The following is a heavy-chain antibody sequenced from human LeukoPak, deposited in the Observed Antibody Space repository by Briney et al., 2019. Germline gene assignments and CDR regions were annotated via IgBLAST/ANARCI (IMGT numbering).Heavy chain of an antibody. CDR3: ARGLVVDEY. V-gene: IGHV3-48*04. D-gene: IGHD3-22*01. Sequence: GGSLRLSCAASGFILSTYTMNWVRQAPGKGLEWISSISSGSANIYYADSVKGRFTISRDNAKDSLFLQMNSLRAEDTAVYYCARGLVVDEYWGQGTLVTVSS. CDR2: ISSGSANI. CDR1: GFILSTYT. J-gene: IGHJ4*02.